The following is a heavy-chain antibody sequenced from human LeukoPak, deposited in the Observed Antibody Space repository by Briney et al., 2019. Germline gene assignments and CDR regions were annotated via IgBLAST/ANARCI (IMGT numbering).Heavy chain of an antibody. V-gene: IGHV3-15*01. D-gene: IGHD5-24*01. CDR2: IKSKTDGGTI. J-gene: IGHJ4*02. CDR3: TTDTRKDGCSPSLAY. Sequence: PGGSLRLSCAASGFTFSTYAMSWVRQAPGKGLEWVGRIKSKTDGGTIEYATPVKGRFTISRDDSENTLYLQMSSLKAEDTALYYCTTDTRKDGCSPSLAYWGQGTLVTVSS. CDR1: GFTFSTYA.